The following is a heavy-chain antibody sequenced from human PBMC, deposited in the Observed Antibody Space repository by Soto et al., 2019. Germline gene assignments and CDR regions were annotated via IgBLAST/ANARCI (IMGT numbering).Heavy chain of an antibody. CDR1: GFSLSTDGVG. Sequence: QITLKESGPTLVKPTQTLTLTCTFSGFSLSTDGVGVGWIRQPPGKALEWLALIFWDDDKYYNPSLKSRLTIAKDTSKNLVVLRLTNMDPVDTATYSCAHAVIFGVAVRYGFDVWGQGTSVTVSS. V-gene: IGHV2-5*02. J-gene: IGHJ6*02. D-gene: IGHD3-3*01. CDR3: AHAVIFGVAVRYGFDV. CDR2: IFWDDDK.